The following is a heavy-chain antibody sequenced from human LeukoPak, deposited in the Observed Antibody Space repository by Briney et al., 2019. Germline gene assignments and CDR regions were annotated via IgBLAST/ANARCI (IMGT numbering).Heavy chain of an antibody. J-gene: IGHJ4*02. D-gene: IGHD5-18*01. V-gene: IGHV3-48*03. CDR1: GFTFSSYE. CDR3: ARRASTERGHSYGLDY. Sequence: GGSLRLSCAASGFTFSSYEMNWVRQAPGKGLEWVSYISSSGSTIYYADSVKGRLTISRDNAKNSLFLQMNSLRAEDTAMYYCARRASTERGHSYGLDYWGQGTLVTVSS. CDR2: ISSSGSTI.